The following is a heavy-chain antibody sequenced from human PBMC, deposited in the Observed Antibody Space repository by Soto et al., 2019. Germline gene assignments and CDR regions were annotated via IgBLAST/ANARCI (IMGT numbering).Heavy chain of an antibody. Sequence: QVQLVQSGAEVKKPAASVKVSCKASGYTFTSYGISWVRPATAQRLEGMGRISAYNGNTNNTQKLPGRVTMTTDTATAKAEVELSSPSSDVTVGYYCAGDQRIALAGALLDYGGQGTLVTVSS. CDR2: ISAYNGNT. D-gene: IGHD6-19*01. CDR1: GYTFTSYG. V-gene: IGHV1-18*01. J-gene: IGHJ4*02. CDR3: AGDQRIALAGALLDY.